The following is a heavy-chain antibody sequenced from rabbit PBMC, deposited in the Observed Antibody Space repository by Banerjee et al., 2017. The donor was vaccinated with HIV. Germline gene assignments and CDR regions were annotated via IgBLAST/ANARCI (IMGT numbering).Heavy chain of an antibody. CDR2: IDPVFGIT. CDR3: ARHSYDDYGDYFNL. D-gene: IGHD2-1*01. V-gene: IGHV1S45*01. CDR1: GFSFSSGYY. Sequence: QDQLEESGGGLVQPEGSLTLTCTASGFSFSSGYYMCWVRQAPGKGLEWIGYIDPVFGITYYANWVNGRFSISRENAQNTVFLRMTSLTAADTATYFCARHSYDDYGDYFNLWGPGTLVTVS. J-gene: IGHJ4*01.